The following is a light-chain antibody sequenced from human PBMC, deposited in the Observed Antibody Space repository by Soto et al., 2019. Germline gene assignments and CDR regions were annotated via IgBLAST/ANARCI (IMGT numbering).Light chain of an antibody. CDR3: AVWDDSLTGLV. V-gene: IGLV1-44*01. CDR1: ISNIAGNT. Sequence: QSVLIQPPSESGTPGQRVTIYCSGSISNIAGNTVSCYRQVPGTAPKLLIYHNDARPSGGPDRISGAKSGTSASLAISGLQSDDEASYYCAVWDDSLTGLVFGGGTKVTVL. J-gene: IGLJ3*02. CDR2: HND.